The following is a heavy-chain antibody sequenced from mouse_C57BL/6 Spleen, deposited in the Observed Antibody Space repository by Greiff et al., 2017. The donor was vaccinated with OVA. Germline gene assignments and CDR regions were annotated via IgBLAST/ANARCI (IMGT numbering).Heavy chain of an antibody. CDR2: ISDGGSYT. J-gene: IGHJ4*01. CDR1: GFTFSSYA. V-gene: IGHV5-4*01. Sequence: EVQLVESGGGLVKPGGSLKLSCAASGFTFSSYAMSWVRQTPEKRLEWVATISDGGSYTYYPDNVKGRFTISRDNAKNNLYLQMSHLKSEDTAMYYCARDRPRNYAMDYWGQGTSVTVSS. CDR3: ARDRPRNYAMDY.